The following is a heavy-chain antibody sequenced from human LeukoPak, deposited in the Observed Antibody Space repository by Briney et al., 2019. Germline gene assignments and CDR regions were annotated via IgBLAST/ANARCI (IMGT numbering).Heavy chain of an antibody. CDR2: ISSSGSTI. J-gene: IGHJ4*02. D-gene: IGHD1-26*01. CDR1: GFTFSDYY. Sequence: PGGSLRLSCAASGFTFSDYYMSWIRQAPGKGLEWVSYISSSGSTIYYADSVKGRFTISRDNAKNSLYLQMNSLRAEDTAVYYCARAEWELLLALDYWGQGTLVTVSS. CDR3: ARAEWELLLALDY. V-gene: IGHV3-11*01.